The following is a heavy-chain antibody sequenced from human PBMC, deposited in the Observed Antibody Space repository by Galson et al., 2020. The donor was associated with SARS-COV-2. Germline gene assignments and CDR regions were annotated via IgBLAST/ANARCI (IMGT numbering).Heavy chain of an antibody. D-gene: IGHD6-19*01. J-gene: IGHJ4*02. CDR1: DGSLSGISYY. V-gene: IGHV4-61*02. CDR2: IHSSGST. CDR3: AAGPVAGTGE. Sequence: SETLSLTCVVSDGSLSGISYYWSWIRQPAGKGLEWIGRIHSSGSTNYNPSLKSRVTISVDTSKNQFSLKLSSVTAADTAVYYCAAGPVAGTGEWGQGTLVTVSS.